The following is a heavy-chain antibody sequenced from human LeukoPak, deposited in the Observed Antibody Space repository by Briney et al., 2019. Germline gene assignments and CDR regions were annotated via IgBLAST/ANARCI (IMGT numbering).Heavy chain of an antibody. CDR3: ARERRNIVVVVAATLNYMDV. CDR1: GGSINSY. Sequence: PSETLSLTCTVSGGSINSYWSWIRQPAGKGLEWIGRISGSGTITYNPALQSRLSISIDTSKNQFSLKLMSVTAADTAVYYCARERRNIVVVVAATLNYMDVWGKGTTVTISS. V-gene: IGHV4-4*07. D-gene: IGHD2-15*01. J-gene: IGHJ6*03. CDR2: ISGSGTI.